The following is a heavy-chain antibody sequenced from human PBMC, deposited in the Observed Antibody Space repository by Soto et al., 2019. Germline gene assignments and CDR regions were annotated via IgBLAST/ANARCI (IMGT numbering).Heavy chain of an antibody. CDR1: GSSISSDC. V-gene: IGHV4-59*01. CDR3: ARVAIVVDSSGWADYHYYCMDD. J-gene: IGHJ6*02. D-gene: IGHD6-19*01. Sequence: SETLPLTCTLAGSSISSDCCSWIRQPAGKGQEWYGYMYCRGSNNYNSPLKSRVIITLDTSKHHFFLKLNSATAADMAGYCCARVAIVVDSSGWADYHYYCMDDWGQGTPVTVSS. CDR2: MYCRGSN.